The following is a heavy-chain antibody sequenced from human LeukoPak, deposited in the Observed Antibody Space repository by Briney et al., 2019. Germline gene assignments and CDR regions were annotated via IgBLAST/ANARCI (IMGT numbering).Heavy chain of an antibody. D-gene: IGHD1-26*01. Sequence: SETLSLTCTVSGGSISSRSYYWGWIRQPPGKGLEWIGRVYYSGSTYYNPSLQSRVTISVDTSKNQFSLQLTSVTAADTAMYYCARQTWGGNYHPYYFDYWGQGTLVPVSS. CDR3: ARQTWGGNYHPYYFDY. V-gene: IGHV4-39*01. J-gene: IGHJ4*02. CDR1: GGSISSRSYY. CDR2: VYYSGST.